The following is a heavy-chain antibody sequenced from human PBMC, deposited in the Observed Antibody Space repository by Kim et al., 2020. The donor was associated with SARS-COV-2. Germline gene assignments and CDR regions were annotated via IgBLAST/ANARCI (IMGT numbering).Heavy chain of an antibody. D-gene: IGHD5-12*01. V-gene: IGHV3-21*01. CDR3: ARDPSPDIVANNWFDP. J-gene: IGHJ5*02. Sequence: GGSLRLSCAASGFTFSSYSMNWVRQAPGKGLEWVSSISSSSSYIYYADSVKGRFTISRDNAKNSLYLQMNSLRAEDTAVYYCARDPSPDIVANNWFDPWGQGTLVTVSS. CDR2: ISSSSSYI. CDR1: GFTFSSYS.